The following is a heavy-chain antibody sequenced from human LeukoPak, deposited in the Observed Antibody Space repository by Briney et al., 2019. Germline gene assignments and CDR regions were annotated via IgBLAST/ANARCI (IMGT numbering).Heavy chain of an antibody. Sequence: ASVKVSCTASGYTFTSYGISWVRQAPGQGLEWMGWISAYNGNTNYAQKLQGRVTMTTDTSTSTAYMELRSLRSDDTAVYYCARARGWSSGYSYNNYYYMDVWGKGTTVTVSS. CDR1: GYTFTSYG. CDR3: ARARGWSSGYSYNNYYYMDV. J-gene: IGHJ6*03. V-gene: IGHV1-18*01. CDR2: ISAYNGNT. D-gene: IGHD3-22*01.